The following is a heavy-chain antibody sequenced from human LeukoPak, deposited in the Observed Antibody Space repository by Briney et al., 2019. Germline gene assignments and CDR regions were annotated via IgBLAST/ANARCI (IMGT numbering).Heavy chain of an antibody. CDR2: ISSSSSYI. D-gene: IGHD1-26*01. V-gene: IGHV3-21*01. CDR3: AKDGGTHFDH. J-gene: IGHJ4*02. CDR1: GFTFSSYS. Sequence: AGGSLRLSCAASGFTFSSYSMNWVRQAPGKGLEWVSSISSSSSYIYYADSVKGRFTISRDNAKNSLYLQMNSLRAEDTAVYYCAKDGGTHFDHWGQGTLVTVSS.